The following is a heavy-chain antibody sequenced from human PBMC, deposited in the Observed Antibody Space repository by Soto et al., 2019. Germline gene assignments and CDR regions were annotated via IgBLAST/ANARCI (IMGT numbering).Heavy chain of an antibody. CDR1: GGSISSYY. J-gene: IGHJ3*02. V-gene: IGHV4-59*01. Sequence: SETLSLTCTVSGGSISSYYWSWIRQPPGKELQYIGYIYYSGSTNYNPSLKSRVTISVDTSKNQFSLKLSSVTAADTAVYYCARVGPGAFDIWGQGTMVTVSS. CDR3: ARVGPGAFDI. CDR2: IYYSGST.